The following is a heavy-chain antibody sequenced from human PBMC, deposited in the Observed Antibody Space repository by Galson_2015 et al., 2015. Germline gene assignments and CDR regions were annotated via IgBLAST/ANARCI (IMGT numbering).Heavy chain of an antibody. CDR2: ISNGGSTI. D-gene: IGHD3-3*01. CDR1: GFTFRDYS. Sequence: SLRLSCAASGFTFRDYSMNWVRPAPGKGLEWISYISNGGSTIYYADSVKGRFTISRDNAKNSLYLQMNSLRDEDTAVYYCARDGPGVLRFLDVWGKGTTVTVSS. V-gene: IGHV3-48*02. J-gene: IGHJ6*04. CDR3: ARDGPGVLRFLDV.